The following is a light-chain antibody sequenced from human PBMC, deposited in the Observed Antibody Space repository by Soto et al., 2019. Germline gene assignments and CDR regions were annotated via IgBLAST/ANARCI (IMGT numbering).Light chain of an antibody. Sequence: EIALTQSPGTLALSAGERANLSCSASQSVGSRFLAWYQQKTGQAPRLLISGTFSRATGIPDRFSGSGSGTDFTLTISRLEPEDFAVYYCQQYGSSPRWTFGQGTKVDI. CDR1: QSVGSRF. CDR2: GTF. J-gene: IGKJ1*01. V-gene: IGKV3-20*01. CDR3: QQYGSSPRWT.